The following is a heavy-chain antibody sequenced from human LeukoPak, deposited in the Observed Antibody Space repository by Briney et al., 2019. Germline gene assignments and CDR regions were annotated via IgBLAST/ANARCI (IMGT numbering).Heavy chain of an antibody. D-gene: IGHD5-24*01. CDR1: GFTVSSDY. Sequence: GGSLRLSCAASGFTVSSDYMSWIRQAPGKGLQWVSTIYSGGSTYYADSVKGRFTISRDNSKNTLYLQMNSLRAEDTAVYYCANPQRGYIDAFDIWGQGTMVTVSS. J-gene: IGHJ3*02. CDR2: IYSGGST. V-gene: IGHV3-66*01. CDR3: ANPQRGYIDAFDI.